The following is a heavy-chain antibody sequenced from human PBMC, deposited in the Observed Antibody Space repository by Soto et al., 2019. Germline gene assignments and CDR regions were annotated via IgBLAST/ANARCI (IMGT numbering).Heavy chain of an antibody. J-gene: IGHJ4*02. CDR1: GAPITINF. D-gene: IGHD2-15*01. CDR2: IYYSGST. CDR3: ARDAGGPYDH. Sequence: SETLSLTCTVPGAPITINFWSWIRKAPGRGLVWIGYIYYSGSTTYNPTLKSRVTMSEDNSKDQFSLKLNSVTAADTAVYYCARDAGGPYDHWGQGILVTVSS. V-gene: IGHV4-59*01.